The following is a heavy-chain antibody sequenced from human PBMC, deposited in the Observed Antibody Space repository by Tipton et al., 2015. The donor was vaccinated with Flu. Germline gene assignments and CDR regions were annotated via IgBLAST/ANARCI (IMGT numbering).Heavy chain of an antibody. CDR2: INHSGST. CDR1: GGSFSGYY. CDR3: ARGFRLPRVGGVRYSAFDI. D-gene: IGHD1-26*01. V-gene: IGHV4-34*01. J-gene: IGHJ3*02. Sequence: TLSLTCAVYGGSFSGYYWSWIRQPPGKGLEWIGEINHSGSTNYNPSLKSRVTISVDTSKNQFSLKLSSVTAADTAVYYCARGFRLPRVGGVRYSAFDIWGQGTMVTVSS.